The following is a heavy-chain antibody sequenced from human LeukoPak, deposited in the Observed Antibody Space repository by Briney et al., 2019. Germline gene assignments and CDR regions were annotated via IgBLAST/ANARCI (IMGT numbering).Heavy chain of an antibody. CDR1: RFTFSSYW. CDR3: AKDEGIRCLKGDCPFDY. V-gene: IGHV3-74*01. J-gene: IGHJ4*02. D-gene: IGHD2-21*01. CDR2: INTDGSST. Sequence: GGSLRLSCAASRFTFSSYWMHWVRQAPGKGLVWVSRINTDGSSTSYADSVKGRFTISRDNAKNTLYLQMNSLRAEDTAVYYCAKDEGIRCLKGDCPFDYWGQGTLVTVSS.